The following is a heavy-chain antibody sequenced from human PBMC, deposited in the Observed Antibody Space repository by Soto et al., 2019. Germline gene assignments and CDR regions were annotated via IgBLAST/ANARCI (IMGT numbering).Heavy chain of an antibody. CDR3: ARHGWGYYDSSGYSVRGAFDI. Sequence: SETLSLTCTVSGGSISSGGYYWSWIRQHPGKGLEWIGYIYYSGSTYYSPSLKSRVTISVDTSKNQFSLKLSSVTAADTAVYYCARHGWGYYDSSGYSVRGAFDICEQGTRVTVSS. D-gene: IGHD3-22*01. J-gene: IGHJ3*02. CDR1: GGSISSGGYY. V-gene: IGHV4-31*02. CDR2: IYYSGST.